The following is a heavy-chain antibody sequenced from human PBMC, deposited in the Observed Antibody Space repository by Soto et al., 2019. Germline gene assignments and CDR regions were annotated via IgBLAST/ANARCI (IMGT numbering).Heavy chain of an antibody. Sequence: QVQLVQSGAEVKKPGASVKVSCKASGYTFTSYGISWVRQTPGQGLEWMVWISANNGNTNYAQKLQGRVTMTTDTSTITAYVEMRSLRSDEPAVYSCARDRRSSALDYWGQGTLGTVSS. CDR1: GYTFTSYG. D-gene: IGHD1-26*01. J-gene: IGHJ4*02. V-gene: IGHV1-18*01. CDR2: ISANNGNT. CDR3: ARDRRSSALDY.